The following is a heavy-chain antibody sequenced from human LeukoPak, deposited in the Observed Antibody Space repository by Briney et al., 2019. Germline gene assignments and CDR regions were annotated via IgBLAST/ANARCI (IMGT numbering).Heavy chain of an antibody. V-gene: IGHV3-30*04. J-gene: IGHJ4*02. Sequence: GGSLRLSCAASGFTFSHYAMYWVRQAPGKGLEWVALISYDGSVQYYADSVKGRFTISRDSPKNTLYLQMNSLRPEDTAVYYCARERTGFYAEYWGQETLVTVSS. CDR2: ISYDGSVQ. CDR3: ARERTGFYAEY. CDR1: GFTFSHYA. D-gene: IGHD3/OR15-3a*01.